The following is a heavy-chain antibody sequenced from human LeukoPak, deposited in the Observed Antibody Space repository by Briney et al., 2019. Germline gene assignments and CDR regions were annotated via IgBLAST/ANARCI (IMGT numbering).Heavy chain of an antibody. D-gene: IGHD3-3*01. CDR1: GGSISSYY. V-gene: IGHV4-59*12. CDR3: ARDEAIFGAGYYYGMDV. Sequence: SETLSLTCTVSGGSISSYYWSWIRQPPGKGLEWIGYIYYSGSTNYNPSLKSRVTISVDTSQNQFSLKLSSVTAADTAVYYCARDEAIFGAGYYYGMDVWGQGTTVTVSS. CDR2: IYYSGST. J-gene: IGHJ6*02.